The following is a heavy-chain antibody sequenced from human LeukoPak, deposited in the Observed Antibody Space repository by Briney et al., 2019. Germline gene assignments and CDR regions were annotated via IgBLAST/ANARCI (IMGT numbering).Heavy chain of an antibody. CDR2: IRSKAYGATS. Sequence: PGGSLRLSCTASGFTFCDYAMSWVRQAPGKGLEWVGFIRSKAYGATSEDSASVRGRFTISRDDSKSIAYLQMNSLKTEDTAVYYCTRQQWPEYNWFDPWGQGTLVTVSS. V-gene: IGHV3-49*04. J-gene: IGHJ5*02. CDR3: TRQQWPEYNWFDP. CDR1: GFTFCDYA. D-gene: IGHD6-19*01.